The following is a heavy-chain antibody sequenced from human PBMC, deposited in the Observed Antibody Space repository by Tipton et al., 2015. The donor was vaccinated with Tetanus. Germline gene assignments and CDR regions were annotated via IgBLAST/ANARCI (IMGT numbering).Heavy chain of an antibody. D-gene: IGHD5-24*01. CDR1: GFTFSSYW. J-gene: IGHJ4*02. V-gene: IGHV3-7*01. CDR3: AKDPTDGYRGRGNEGGIDY. Sequence: SLRLSCAASGFTFSSYWMNWVRQAPGKGLEWVANIMQDGSEKYYVDSVKGRFTISRDNAKNSLFLQMDHLRAEDTAVYYCAKDPTDGYRGRGNEGGIDYRGQGTLVTVSS. CDR2: IMQDGSEK.